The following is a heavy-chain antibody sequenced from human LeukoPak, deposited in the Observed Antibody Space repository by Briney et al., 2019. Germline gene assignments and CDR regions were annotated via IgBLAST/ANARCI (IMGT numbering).Heavy chain of an antibody. CDR2: IRYDGSNE. V-gene: IGHV3-33*01. D-gene: IGHD5-24*01. CDR3: ARSRYNLDY. Sequence: GRSLRLSCGASGFTFSSYDMHWVRQAPGKGPEWVAIIRYDGSNENYADSVKGRFTISRDNSKKTLYLQMNSLRAEDTAVYYCARSRYNLDYWGQGTLVTVSS. J-gene: IGHJ4*02. CDR1: GFTFSSYD.